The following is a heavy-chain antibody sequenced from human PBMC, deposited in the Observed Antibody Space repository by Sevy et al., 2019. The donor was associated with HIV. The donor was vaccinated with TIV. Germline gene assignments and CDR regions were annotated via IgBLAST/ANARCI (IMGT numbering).Heavy chain of an antibody. D-gene: IGHD1-26*01. V-gene: IGHV1-2*04. J-gene: IGHJ6*02. CDR2: INPNSGGT. CDR3: ARDPAQSGSSHYYYYGMDV. CDR1: GYTFTGYY. Sequence: ASVKVSCKASGYTFTGYYMHWVRQAPGQGLEWMGWINPNSGGTNYAQKFQGWVTMTRDTSISTAYMELSRLRSDVTAVYYCARDPAQSGSSHYYYYGMDVWGQGTTVTVSS.